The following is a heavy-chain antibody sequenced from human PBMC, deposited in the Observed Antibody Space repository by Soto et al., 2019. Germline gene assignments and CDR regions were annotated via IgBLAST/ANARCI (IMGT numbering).Heavy chain of an antibody. V-gene: IGHV4-34*12. D-gene: IGHD3-10*01. J-gene: IGHJ1*01. CDR2: LIDSGST. CDR1: GGSFSGYY. Sequence: QVQLQQWGAGLLKPSETLSLTCAVYGGSFSGYYCSWIRQPPGKGLEWIGELIDSGSTNYNASLKSRVSISVGTSKNQFSLKLSSVTAADTAVYYCVRARGGVQDWGQGTLVTVSS. CDR3: VRARGGVQD.